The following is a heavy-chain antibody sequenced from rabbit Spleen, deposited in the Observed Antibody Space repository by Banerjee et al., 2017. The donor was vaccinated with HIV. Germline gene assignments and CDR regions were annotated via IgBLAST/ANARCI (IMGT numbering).Heavy chain of an antibody. CDR3: ARETYSSGWGL. Sequence: EESGGDLVKPGASLTLTCTASGFSFSSSYYMCWVRQAPGKGLECIACIYAGSSGSSHYASWAKGRFTISKTSSTTVTLQMTSLTAADTATYFCARETYSSGWGLWGPGTLVTVS. CDR1: GFSFSSSYY. V-gene: IGHV1S40*01. CDR2: IYAGSSGSS. D-gene: IGHD4-1*01. J-gene: IGHJ4*01.